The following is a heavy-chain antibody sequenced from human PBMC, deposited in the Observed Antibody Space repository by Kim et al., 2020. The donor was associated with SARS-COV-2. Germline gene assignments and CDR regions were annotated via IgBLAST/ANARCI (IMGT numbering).Heavy chain of an antibody. CDR1: GGTMSNYY. V-gene: IGHV4-59*01. CDR2: MYDGGTT. Sequence: SETLSHTCSVSGGTMSNYYWTWIRQPPGKGLEWIGNMYDGGTTNYNPSLKSRVTISIDTSKNQFSLKLTSVTAADTAIYYCARDLRAVAGTWVGYFDPWGEGPRVSVST. CDR3: ARDLRAVAGTWVGYFDP. D-gene: IGHD6-19*01. J-gene: IGHJ5*02.